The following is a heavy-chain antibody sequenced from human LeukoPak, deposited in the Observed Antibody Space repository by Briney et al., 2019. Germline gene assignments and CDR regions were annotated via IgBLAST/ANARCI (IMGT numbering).Heavy chain of an antibody. CDR3: ARDQYSSGLDAFDI. J-gene: IGHJ3*02. V-gene: IGHV3-48*03. CDR2: ISSSGSTK. D-gene: IGHD6-19*01. Sequence: PGGPLRLSCAASGFTFSSYEMNWVRQAPGKGLEWVSYISSSGSTKYYADSVKGRFTISRDNAKNSLYLQMDSLRAEDTAVYYCARDQYSSGLDAFDIWGQGTMVTVSS. CDR1: GFTFSSYE.